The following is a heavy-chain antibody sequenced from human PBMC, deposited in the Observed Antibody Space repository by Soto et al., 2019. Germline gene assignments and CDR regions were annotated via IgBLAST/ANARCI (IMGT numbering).Heavy chain of an antibody. J-gene: IGHJ1*01. CDR2: FSGGSCRT. Sequence: VQLLESGGGLVQPGGSLRLSCVDSGFTLGPYGVTRVRQVPGKGLECVSGFSGGSCRTHYRDSVEGRFPISTDDPGSTVYLQMNSLGVDDTAVYNCTRWNGYGEHWGRGTLVTVSS. D-gene: IGHD1-1*01. V-gene: IGHV3-23*01. CDR3: TRWNGYGEH. CDR1: GFTLGPYG.